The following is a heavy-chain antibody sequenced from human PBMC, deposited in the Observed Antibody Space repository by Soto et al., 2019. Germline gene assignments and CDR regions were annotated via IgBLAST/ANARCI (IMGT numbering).Heavy chain of an antibody. CDR3: AHRVLRTVFGLVTTTAIYFDF. CDR1: GFSLTTSGVG. V-gene: IGHV2-5*02. D-gene: IGHD3-3*01. Sequence: QITLNESGPTQVKPRQTLTLTCTFSGFSLTTSGVGVGWIRQSPGKAPEWLALMYWDDDKRYSPSLKSRLTITKDTSKNQVVLTMADLDPADTATYYCAHRVLRTVFGLVTTTAIYFDFWGQGTPVAVSS. J-gene: IGHJ4*02. CDR2: MYWDDDK.